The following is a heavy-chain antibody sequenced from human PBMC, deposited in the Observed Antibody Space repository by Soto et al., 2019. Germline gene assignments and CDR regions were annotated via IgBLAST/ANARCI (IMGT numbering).Heavy chain of an antibody. Sequence: PGGSLRLSCAASGFTFSSYGMHWVRQAPGKGLEWVAVIWYDGSNKYYADSVKGRFTISRDNSKNTLYLQMNSLRAEDTAVFYFAKDFPGWYNWNKRDAFDIWGQGTMVTVS. CDR3: AKDFPGWYNWNKRDAFDI. CDR2: IWYDGSNK. J-gene: IGHJ3*02. V-gene: IGHV3-33*06. CDR1: GFTFSSYG. D-gene: IGHD1-1*01.